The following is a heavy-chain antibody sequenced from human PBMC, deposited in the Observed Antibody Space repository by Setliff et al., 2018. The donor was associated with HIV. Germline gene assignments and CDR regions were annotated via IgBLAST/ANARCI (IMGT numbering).Heavy chain of an antibody. CDR1: GFTFSDYY. Sequence: TGGSLRLSCAASGFTFSDYYMSWIRQAPGKGLEWVSYISSSSSYTNYADSVKGRFTISRDNAKNSLYLQMSSLRVEDTALYFCARSFPYYYESGGVYAMDVWGLGTTVTVSS. V-gene: IGHV3-11*03. CDR2: ISSSSSYT. D-gene: IGHD3-22*01. CDR3: ARSFPYYYESGGVYAMDV. J-gene: IGHJ6*02.